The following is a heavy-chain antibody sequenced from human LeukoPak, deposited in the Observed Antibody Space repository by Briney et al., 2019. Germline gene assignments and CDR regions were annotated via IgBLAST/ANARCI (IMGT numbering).Heavy chain of an antibody. D-gene: IGHD3-10*01. Sequence: ASVKVSCKASGYTFINYNIDWVRQAPGQGLEWMGWISAYNGDTNYGQKVQGRVAMTTDTSTTTAYMELRGLRSDDTAVYYCARDVFEGFGERVIDAFDIWGQGTMVTVSS. CDR2: ISAYNGDT. J-gene: IGHJ3*02. V-gene: IGHV1-18*01. CDR1: GYTFINYN. CDR3: ARDVFEGFGERVIDAFDI.